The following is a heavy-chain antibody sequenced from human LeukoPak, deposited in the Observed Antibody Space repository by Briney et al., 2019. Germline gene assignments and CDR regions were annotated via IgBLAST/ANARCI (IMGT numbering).Heavy chain of an antibody. CDR3: ARIKSSTGAFDI. CDR1: GGSFSGYY. CDR2: INHSGST. V-gene: IGHV4-34*01. D-gene: IGHD2-2*01. J-gene: IGHJ3*02. Sequence: SETLSLTCAVYGGSFSGYYWSWIRQPPGKGLEWIGEINHSGSTNYNPSLKSRVTISVDTSKNQFSLKLSSVTAADTAVYYCARIKSSTGAFDIWGQGTMVTVSS.